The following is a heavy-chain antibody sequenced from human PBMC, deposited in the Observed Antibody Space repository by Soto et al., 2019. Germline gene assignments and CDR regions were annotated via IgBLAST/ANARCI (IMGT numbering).Heavy chain of an antibody. Sequence: EVQLVESGGGLVKPGGSPRLSCAASGFTFSSYSMNWVRQAPGKGLEWVSSISSSSSYIYYADSVKGRFTISRDNAKNSLYLQMNSLRAEDTAVYYCARDHHNWNYPGRGEYYFDYWGQGTLVTVSS. J-gene: IGHJ4*02. CDR3: ARDHHNWNYPGRGEYYFDY. V-gene: IGHV3-21*02. CDR2: ISSSSSYI. CDR1: GFTFSSYS. D-gene: IGHD1-7*01.